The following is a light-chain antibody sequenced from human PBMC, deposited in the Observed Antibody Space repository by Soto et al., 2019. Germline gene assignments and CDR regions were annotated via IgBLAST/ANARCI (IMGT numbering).Light chain of an antibody. CDR3: HQYKSWPPFT. J-gene: IGKJ5*01. V-gene: IGKV3-11*01. Sequence: EIVLTQSPATLSLSPGERATLSCRASQSVSSYLAWYQQRPGQAPRLLIFDTSNRATDIPARFSGSGSGTDFTLTISGLQSEDLAIYYCHQYKSWPPFTFGQGTRLEIK. CDR2: DTS. CDR1: QSVSSY.